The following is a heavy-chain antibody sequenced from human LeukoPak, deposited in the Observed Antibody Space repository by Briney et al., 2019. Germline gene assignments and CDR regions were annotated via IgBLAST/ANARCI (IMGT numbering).Heavy chain of an antibody. V-gene: IGHV4-61*02. CDR3: ARESATSGSSD. CDR2: VFTSGNT. J-gene: IGHJ4*02. Sequence: SETLSLTSTVSGDSIRGNYYWNWIRQPAGQGLEWIGRVFTSGNTNYNPSLESRVTISLDTSKDRFSLKLSSVTAADTAFYYCARESATSGSSDWGQGTLVTVSS. D-gene: IGHD3-10*01. CDR1: GDSIRGNYY.